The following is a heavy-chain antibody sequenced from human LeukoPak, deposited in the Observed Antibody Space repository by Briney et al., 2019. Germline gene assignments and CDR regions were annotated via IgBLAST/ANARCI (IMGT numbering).Heavy chain of an antibody. CDR1: GGTFSSYA. Sequence: SVKVSCKASGGTFSSYAINWVRQAPGQGLEWMGGIIPMFGTGHQAQNFQGRVTISADESTSTAYMELSSLRSEDTAVYYCAGTYYYDRSRDHYVGHPGLSWGQGTLVTVSS. CDR3: AGTYYYDRSRDHYVGHPGLS. D-gene: IGHD3-22*01. CDR2: IIPMFGTG. J-gene: IGHJ5*02. V-gene: IGHV1-69*01.